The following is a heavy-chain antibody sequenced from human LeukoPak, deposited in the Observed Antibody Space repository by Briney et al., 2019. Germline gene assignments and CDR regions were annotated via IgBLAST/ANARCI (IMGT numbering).Heavy chain of an antibody. CDR3: AREFLAAAGQFDP. Sequence: GRSLRLSCAASGFTLSSYAMHWVRQAPGKGLEWVAVISYDGSNKYYADSVKGRFTISRDNSKNTLYLQMNSLRAEDTAVYYCAREFLAAAGQFDPWGQGTLVTVSS. CDR1: GFTLSSYA. D-gene: IGHD6-13*01. V-gene: IGHV3-30*04. J-gene: IGHJ5*02. CDR2: ISYDGSNK.